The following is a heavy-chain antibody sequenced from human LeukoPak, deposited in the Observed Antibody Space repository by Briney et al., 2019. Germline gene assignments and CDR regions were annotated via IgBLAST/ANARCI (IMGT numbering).Heavy chain of an antibody. Sequence: SETLSLTCTVSGGSISSYYWSWIRQPPGKGLEWIGYIYYSGSTNYNPSLKSRVTISVDTSKNQFSLKLSSVTAADMAVYYCARDLLRYCSSTSCSNDAFDIWGQGTMVTVSS. CDR1: GGSISSYY. CDR3: ARDLLRYCSSTSCSNDAFDI. J-gene: IGHJ3*02. V-gene: IGHV4-59*01. CDR2: IYYSGST. D-gene: IGHD2-2*01.